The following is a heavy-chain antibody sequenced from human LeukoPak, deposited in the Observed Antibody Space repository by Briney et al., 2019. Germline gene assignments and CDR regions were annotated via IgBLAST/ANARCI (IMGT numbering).Heavy chain of an antibody. V-gene: IGHV3-7*01. Sequence: GGSLRLSCAASGFTLSNSWMSWVCQAPGKGLEWVANIKEDGSEKYYVDSVKGRFTISRDNAKNSLYLQMNSLRAEDTAVYYCARGGRGDVWGQGTLVTVSS. CDR3: ARGGRGDV. D-gene: IGHD3-10*01. CDR2: IKEDGSEK. CDR1: GFTLSNSW. J-gene: IGHJ4*02.